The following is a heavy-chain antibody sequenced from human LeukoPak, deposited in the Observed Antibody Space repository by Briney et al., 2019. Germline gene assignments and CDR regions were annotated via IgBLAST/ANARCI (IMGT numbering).Heavy chain of an antibody. V-gene: IGHV4-59*08. D-gene: IGHD3-22*01. CDR2: MYYSGST. J-gene: IGHJ3*02. CDR1: GGSISSYY. Sequence: SETLSLTCTVSGGSISSYYWSWIRQPPGKGLEWIAYMYYSGSTNYNPSLKSRVTISIDTSKNQFSLKLSSVTAADAAVHYCARLGGYPLSAFDIWGQGTMVTVSS. CDR3: ARLGGYPLSAFDI.